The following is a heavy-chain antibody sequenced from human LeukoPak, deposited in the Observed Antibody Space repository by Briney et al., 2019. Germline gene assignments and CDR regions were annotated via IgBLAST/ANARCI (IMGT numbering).Heavy chain of an antibody. CDR1: GGSISSYY. D-gene: IGHD3-10*01. CDR3: ARGVLLWFGEYESAYFDY. J-gene: IGHJ4*02. Sequence: SGTLSLTCAVSGGSISSYYWSWIRQPPGKGLEWIGYIYYSGSTNYNPSLKSRVTISVDTSKNQFSLKLSSVTAADTAVYYCARGVLLWFGEYESAYFDYWGQGTLVTVSS. V-gene: IGHV4-59*01. CDR2: IYYSGST.